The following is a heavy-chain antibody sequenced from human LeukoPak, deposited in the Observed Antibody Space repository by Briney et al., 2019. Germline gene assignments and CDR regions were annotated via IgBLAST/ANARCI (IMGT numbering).Heavy chain of an antibody. Sequence: SETLSLICTVSSGSIRNNNYYWGWIRQPPGKGLEWIGSIYYSGSTYYNPSLKSRVTISIDTSKNQFSLKLSSVTAADTAVYYCARRDGNYDFWTGYLYYFNYWGQGTLVTVSS. CDR2: IYYSGST. V-gene: IGHV4-39*01. J-gene: IGHJ4*02. D-gene: IGHD3-3*01. CDR3: ARRDGNYDFWTGYLYYFNY. CDR1: SGSIRNNNYY.